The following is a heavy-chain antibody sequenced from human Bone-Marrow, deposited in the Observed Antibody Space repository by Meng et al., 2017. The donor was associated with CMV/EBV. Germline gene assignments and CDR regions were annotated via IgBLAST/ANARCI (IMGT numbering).Heavy chain of an antibody. CDR3: ARVRCSSTSCYTVRLFWLNYYGMDV. D-gene: IGHD2-2*02. CDR2: ISAYNGNT. Sequence: ASVKVSCKASGYTFTSYGISWVRQAPGQGLEWMGWISAYNGNTNYAQKLQGRVTMTTDTSTSTAYMELRSLKSEDTAVYYCARVRCSSTSCYTVRLFWLNYYGMDVWGQGTTVTVSS. CDR1: GYTFTSYG. J-gene: IGHJ6*02. V-gene: IGHV1-18*01.